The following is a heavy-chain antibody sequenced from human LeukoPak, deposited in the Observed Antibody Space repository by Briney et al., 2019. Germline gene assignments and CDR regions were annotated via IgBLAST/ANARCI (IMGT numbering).Heavy chain of an antibody. CDR1: GFTVSSNY. CDR2: IYRGGST. J-gene: IGHJ4*02. V-gene: IGHV3-53*01. Sequence: GGSLRLSCAASGFTVSSNYMSWVRQAPGKGLEWVSVIYRGGSTYYADSVKGRFTISRDNSKNTLYLQMNSLRAEDTAVYYCARDIAYDSSGYYSPHFDYWGQGTLVTVSS. CDR3: ARDIAYDSSGYYSPHFDY. D-gene: IGHD3-22*01.